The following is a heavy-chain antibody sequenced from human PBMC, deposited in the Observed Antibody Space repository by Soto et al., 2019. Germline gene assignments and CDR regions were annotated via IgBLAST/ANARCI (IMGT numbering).Heavy chain of an antibody. CDR3: STGLGKSNTAY. Sequence: EVQLVESGGSLVTPGGSLVISCAASGFTFSDTWMSWVRQAPGKGLEWVGLIKKMVDGGTSDYAAPVKGRFIISRDDSTNNLYLQMNSLKTEDPAVYYCSTGLGKSNTAYWGQGTLVTVSS. V-gene: IGHV3-15*01. D-gene: IGHD3-9*01. J-gene: IGHJ4*02. CDR1: GFTFSDTW. CDR2: IKKMVDGGTS.